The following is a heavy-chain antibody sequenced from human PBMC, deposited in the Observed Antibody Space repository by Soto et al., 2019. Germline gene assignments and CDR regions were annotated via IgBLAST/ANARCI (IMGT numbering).Heavy chain of an antibody. J-gene: IGHJ4*02. V-gene: IGHV3-30-3*01. Sequence: GGSLRLSCAASGFTFSSYAMHWVRQAPGKGLEWVAVISYDGSNKYYADSVKGRFTISRDNSKNTLYLQMNSLRAEDTAVYYCARCLGVYSYGPFDYWGQGTLVTVSS. CDR3: ARCLGVYSYGPFDY. D-gene: IGHD5-18*01. CDR2: ISYDGSNK. CDR1: GFTFSSYA.